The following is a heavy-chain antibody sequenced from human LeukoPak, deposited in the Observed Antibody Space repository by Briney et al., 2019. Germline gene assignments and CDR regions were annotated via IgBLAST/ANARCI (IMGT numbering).Heavy chain of an antibody. CDR3: AVLFCGSPNCQYYFDY. V-gene: IGHV4-30-2*01. CDR2: IYHSGST. Sequence: PSETLSLTCTVSGGSISSGGYYWSWIRQPPGKGLEWIGYIYHSGSTNYNPSLKSRVTISLDKSKNQFSLNLSSVTAADTAIYYCAVLFCGSPNCQYYFDYWGQGTLVTVSS. D-gene: IGHD2-2*01. CDR1: GGSISSGGYY. J-gene: IGHJ4*02.